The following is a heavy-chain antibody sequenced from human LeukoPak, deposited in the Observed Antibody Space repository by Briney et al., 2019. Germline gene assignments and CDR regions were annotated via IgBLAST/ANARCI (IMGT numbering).Heavy chain of an antibody. Sequence: SETLSLTCTVSSGSITSDSYSWSWIRQPAGKGLEWIGHIYTSGSTDYNPSLKSRVTISLGTSKNQFSLELRSVTAADTAVYYCARLNWNYKTQGDPWGQGTLVTVSS. CDR1: SGSITSDSYS. CDR3: ARLNWNYKTQGDP. CDR2: IYTSGST. J-gene: IGHJ5*02. D-gene: IGHD1-7*01. V-gene: IGHV4-61*09.